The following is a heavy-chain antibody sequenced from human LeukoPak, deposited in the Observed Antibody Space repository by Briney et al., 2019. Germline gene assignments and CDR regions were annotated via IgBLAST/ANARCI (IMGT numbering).Heavy chain of an antibody. Sequence: SETLSLTCTVSGGSISSSSYYWGWLRQPPGKGLEWIGSIYYSGSTYYNPSLKSRVTISVDTSKNQFSLKLSSVTAADTAVYYCASLPVGYAFDIWGQGTMVTVSS. CDR1: GGSISSSSYY. V-gene: IGHV4-39*01. CDR3: ASLPVGYAFDI. CDR2: IYYSGST. D-gene: IGHD2-15*01. J-gene: IGHJ3*02.